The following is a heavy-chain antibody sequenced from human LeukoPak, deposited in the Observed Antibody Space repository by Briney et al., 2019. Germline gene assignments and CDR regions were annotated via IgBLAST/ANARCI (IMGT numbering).Heavy chain of an antibody. J-gene: IGHJ4*02. V-gene: IGHV3-74*01. Sequence: GALRLSCEASGFPFSSNWMHWVRQAPGKGLVWVSRIDSDGSSTSYADSVKGRFTISRDNARNTVYLQMNSLRADDTAVYYCARDPSIWNGYFDSWGQGTLVTVSS. CDR3: ARDPSIWNGYFDS. CDR2: IDSDGSST. D-gene: IGHD1-1*01. CDR1: GFPFSSNW.